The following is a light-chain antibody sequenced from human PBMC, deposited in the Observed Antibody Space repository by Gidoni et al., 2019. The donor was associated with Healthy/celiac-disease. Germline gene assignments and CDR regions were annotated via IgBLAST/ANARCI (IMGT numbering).Light chain of an antibody. J-gene: IGKJ4*01. CDR3: QQYNDWPSTLT. Sequence: EIVMTQSPATLSVSPGERATLSCRASQSVSSNLAWYQQKPGQAPRLLFYGASTRATGIPARFSGSGSGTEFTLTISSLQSEDFAVYYCQQYNDWPSTLTFGGGTKVEI. CDR2: GAS. V-gene: IGKV3-15*01. CDR1: QSVSSN.